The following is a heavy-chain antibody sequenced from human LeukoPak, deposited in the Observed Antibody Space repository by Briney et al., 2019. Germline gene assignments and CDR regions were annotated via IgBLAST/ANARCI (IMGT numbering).Heavy chain of an antibody. CDR1: GYTCTSYG. J-gene: IGHJ6*02. Sequence: ASVKVSCKASGYTCTSYGISWVRRATGQGLEWKGWISAYNGNTNYAQKLQGRVTMTTDTSTSTAYMELRSLRSDDTAVYYCARGAPAVGMDVWGQGTTVTVSS. V-gene: IGHV1-18*01. CDR3: ARGAPAVGMDV. D-gene: IGHD4-17*01. CDR2: ISAYNGNT.